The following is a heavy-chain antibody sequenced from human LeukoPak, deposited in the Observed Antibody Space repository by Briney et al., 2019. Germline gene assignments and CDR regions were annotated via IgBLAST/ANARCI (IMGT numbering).Heavy chain of an antibody. CDR2: IKQDGSEK. J-gene: IGHJ6*03. CDR3: AKDGITPVRPSVYYYYYMDV. CDR1: GFTFSNYW. Sequence: GGSLRLSCAASGFTFSNYWLTWVRQAPGKGLEWVANIKQDGSEKYYVDSVKGRFTISRDNSKNTLYPQMNSLRAEDTALYYCAKDGITPVRPSVYYYYYMDVWGKGTTVTVSS. D-gene: IGHD3-16*01. V-gene: IGHV3-7*01.